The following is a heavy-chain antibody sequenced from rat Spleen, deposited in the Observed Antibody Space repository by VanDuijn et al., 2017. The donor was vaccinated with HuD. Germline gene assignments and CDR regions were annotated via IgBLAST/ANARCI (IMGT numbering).Heavy chain of an antibody. CDR2: ISYSGST. D-gene: IGHD1-10*01. J-gene: IGHJ2*01. V-gene: IGHV3-1*01. CDR1: GYSITSNY. Sequence: EVQLQESGPGLVKPSQSLSLTCSVTGYSITSNYWGWIRKFPGNKMEWMGYISYSGSTSYNPSLKSRISISRDTSKNQFFLQLNSVTTEDTATYYGARGQLGYYFDYWGQGVMVTVSS. CDR3: ARGQLGYYFDY.